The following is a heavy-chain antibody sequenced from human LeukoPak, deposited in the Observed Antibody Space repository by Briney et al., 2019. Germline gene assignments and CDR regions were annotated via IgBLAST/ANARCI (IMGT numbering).Heavy chain of an antibody. CDR3: ARDRGSWYRAFDI. CDR2: ISAYNGNT. V-gene: IGHV1-18*01. Sequence: ASVKVSCKASGGTFSSYAISWVRQAPGQGLEWMGWISAYNGNTNYAQKLQGRVTMTTDTSTSTAYMELRSLRSDDTAVYYCARDRGSWYRAFDIWGQGTMVTVSS. CDR1: GGTFSSYA. D-gene: IGHD6-13*01. J-gene: IGHJ3*02.